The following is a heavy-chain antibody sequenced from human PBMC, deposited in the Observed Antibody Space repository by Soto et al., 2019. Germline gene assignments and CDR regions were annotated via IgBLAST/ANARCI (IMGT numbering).Heavy chain of an antibody. V-gene: IGHV1-69*01. D-gene: IGHD2-15*01. CDR3: ARCEYQYGSGGNPTQSSFDY. CDR1: GDTFSNYA. J-gene: IGHJ4*02. CDR2: IIPIFGIT. Sequence: QVQLVQSGAEVTKPGSSVKVSCQASGDTFSNYAISWVRQAPGQGLEWMGGIIPIFGITNYAQKFQGRVTSSADESTSTAYMELSSVRPDDTAVYYCARCEYQYGSGGNPTQSSFDYWGQGTLVTVSS.